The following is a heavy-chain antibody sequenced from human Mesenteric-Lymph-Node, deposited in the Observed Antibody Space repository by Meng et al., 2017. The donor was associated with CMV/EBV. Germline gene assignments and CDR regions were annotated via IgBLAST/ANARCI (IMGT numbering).Heavy chain of an antibody. D-gene: IGHD3-3*01. V-gene: IGHV4-59*01. CDR1: GGSISTYY. CDR3: ARSRFLEWEPHGGMDV. J-gene: IGHJ6*02. Sequence: SETLSLTCTVSGGSISTYYWSWIRQPPGSGLEWIGYVYYSGRSSCNPSLKSRVTISVDTSKNQFSLKLRSVTAADTAVYYCARSRFLEWEPHGGMDVWGQGTTVTVSS. CDR2: VYYSGRS.